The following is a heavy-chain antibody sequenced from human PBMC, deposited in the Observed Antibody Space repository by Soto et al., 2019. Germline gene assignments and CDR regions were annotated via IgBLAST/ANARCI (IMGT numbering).Heavy chain of an antibody. CDR1: GGTFSSYA. J-gene: IGHJ1*01. V-gene: IGHV1-69*06. D-gene: IGHD2-15*01. CDR3: ARAGYCSGGRCA. Sequence: SAVKVSCKASGGTFSSYAINWVRQAPGQGLEWMGGIIPIFGTANYAQKFQGRVTLTADKSTSTAYMELSSLRPEDTAVYYCARAGYCSGGRCAWGQGTLVTVSS. CDR2: IIPIFGTA.